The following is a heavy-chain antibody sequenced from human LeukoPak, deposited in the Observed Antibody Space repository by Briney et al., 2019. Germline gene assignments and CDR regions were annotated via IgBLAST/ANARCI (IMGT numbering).Heavy chain of an antibody. V-gene: IGHV1-8*01. CDR2: PTSCNT. D-gene: IGHD2-15*01. Sequence: PTSCNTGYAQKFQGRVTMTRNTSISTAYMELSSLRSEDTAVYYCARGSSRTRCSGGSCPGYWGQGTLVTVSS. CDR3: ARGSSRTRCSGGSCPGY. J-gene: IGHJ4*02.